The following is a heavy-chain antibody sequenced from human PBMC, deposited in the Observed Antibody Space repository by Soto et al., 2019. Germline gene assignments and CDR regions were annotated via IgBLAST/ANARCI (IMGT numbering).Heavy chain of an antibody. D-gene: IGHD1-7*01. CDR1: AGTFSSYA. CDR3: ARDPKSQLELHSGPMYYDMDV. Sequence: QVQLVQSGAEVKKPGSSVKVSCKASAGTFSSYAISWVRQAPGQGLEWMGGIIPIFGTANYAQRFQGRVTITADENTRTAYMELCSLKSEDTAVYYCARDPKSQLELHSGPMYYDMDVWGQGTTVTVSS. J-gene: IGHJ6*02. CDR2: IIPIFGTA. V-gene: IGHV1-69*01.